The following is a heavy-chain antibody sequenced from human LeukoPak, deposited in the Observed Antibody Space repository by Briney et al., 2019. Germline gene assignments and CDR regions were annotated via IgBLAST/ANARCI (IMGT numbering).Heavy chain of an antibody. CDR1: GFTFDNYG. V-gene: IGHV3-20*04. D-gene: IGHD3-22*01. J-gene: IGHJ3*02. CDR2: INWNGGST. Sequence: GGSLRLSCAASGFTFDNYGMSWVRQAPGKGLEWVSGINWNGGSTGYADSVKGRFTISRDNAKNSLYLQMNSLRAEDTALYYCARIDTYYYDSSGYYSAFDIWGQGTRVTVSS. CDR3: ARIDTYYYDSSGYYSAFDI.